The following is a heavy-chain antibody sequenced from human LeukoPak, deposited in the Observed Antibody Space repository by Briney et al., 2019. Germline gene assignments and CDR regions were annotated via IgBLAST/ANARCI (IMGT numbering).Heavy chain of an antibody. Sequence: PGRSLRLSCAASGFTFSSYGMHWVRQAPGKGLEWVAVISYDGSNKYYADSVKGRFTISRDNSKNTLYLQMNSLRAEDTAVYYCAKGSDYYGSGSYYDYWGRGTLVTVSS. CDR2: ISYDGSNK. D-gene: IGHD3-10*01. CDR3: AKGSDYYGSGSYYDY. J-gene: IGHJ4*02. V-gene: IGHV3-30*18. CDR1: GFTFSSYG.